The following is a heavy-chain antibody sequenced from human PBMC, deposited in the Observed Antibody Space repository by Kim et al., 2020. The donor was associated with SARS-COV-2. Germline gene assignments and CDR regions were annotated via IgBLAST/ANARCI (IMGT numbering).Heavy chain of an antibody. D-gene: IGHD4-17*01. J-gene: IGHJ4*02. Sequence: GGSLRLSCAASGFTFSSYWMSWVRQAPGKGLEWVANIKQDGSENFSVDSVKGRFTISRDNAKNSQYLQMNSQSAEDTAVYYCARDQHYGDYGFLAFDYWGQGTVVPVS. CDR3: ARDQHYGDYGFLAFDY. V-gene: IGHV3-7*03. CDR2: IKQDGSEN. CDR1: GFTFSSYW.